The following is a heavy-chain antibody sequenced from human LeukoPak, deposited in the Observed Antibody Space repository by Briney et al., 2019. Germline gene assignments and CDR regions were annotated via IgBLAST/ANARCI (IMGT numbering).Heavy chain of an antibody. CDR2: IKEDGSEK. CDR1: GFTFRSYW. CDR3: ARDGAPNAFDI. D-gene: IGHD3-10*01. Sequence: GGSLRLSCAASGFTFRSYWMSWVRQAPGKGLEWVAKIKEDGSEKYYVDSVKGRFTISRDNAKNSLYLQMNSPRAEDTAVYYCARDGAPNAFDIWGQGTMVTVSS. J-gene: IGHJ3*02. V-gene: IGHV3-7*05.